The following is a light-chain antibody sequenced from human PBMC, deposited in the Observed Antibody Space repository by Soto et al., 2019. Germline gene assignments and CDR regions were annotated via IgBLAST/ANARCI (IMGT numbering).Light chain of an antibody. CDR3: QQYTNWPYT. CDR1: QSVGSN. V-gene: IGKV3-15*01. CDR2: GAS. J-gene: IGKJ2*01. Sequence: EIVMTQSPATLSVSPGERASLSCRASQSVGSNLAWYQQTAGQAPRLLIYGASTRATGIPARFSGSGSGTEFTLTISSLQSEEFAVYSCQQYTNWPYTFGQGTKREI.